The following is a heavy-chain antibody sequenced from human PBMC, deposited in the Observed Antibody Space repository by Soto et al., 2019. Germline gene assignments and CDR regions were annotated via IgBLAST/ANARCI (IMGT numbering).Heavy chain of an antibody. CDR1: GYTFTGYY. CDR3: ARGGDYYDSSGYWPFDY. V-gene: IGHV1-2*04. Sequence: ASVKVSCKASGYTFTGYYMHWVRHAPGQGLEWMGWINPNSGGTNYAQKFQGWVTMTRDTSISTAYMELSRLRSDDTAVYYCARGGDYYDSSGYWPFDYWGQGTLVTVSS. CDR2: INPNSGGT. J-gene: IGHJ4*02. D-gene: IGHD3-22*01.